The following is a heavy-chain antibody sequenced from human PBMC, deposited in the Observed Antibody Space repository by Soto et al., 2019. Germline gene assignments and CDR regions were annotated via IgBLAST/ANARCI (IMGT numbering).Heavy chain of an antibody. D-gene: IGHD3-3*01. CDR2: INHSGST. CDR3: ARTYDFWSGSSVDY. CDR1: GGSFSGYY. Sequence: SETLSLTCAVYGGSFSGYYWSWIRQPPGKGLEWIGEINHSGSTNYNPSLKSRVTISVDTSKNQFSLKLSSVTAADTAVYYCARTYDFWSGSSVDYWGQGTLVTVSS. V-gene: IGHV4-34*01. J-gene: IGHJ4*02.